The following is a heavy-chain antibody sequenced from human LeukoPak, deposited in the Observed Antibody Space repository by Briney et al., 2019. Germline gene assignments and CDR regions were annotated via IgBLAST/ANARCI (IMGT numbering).Heavy chain of an antibody. V-gene: IGHV3-21*01. CDR1: GFTFSSYS. CDR3: ARDPLSRGYSYGYFGY. J-gene: IGHJ4*02. Sequence: GGSLRLSRAASGFTFSSYSMNWVRQAPGKGLEWVSSISSSSSYIYYADSVKGRFTISRDNAKNSLYLQMNSLRAEDTAVYYCARDPLSRGYSYGYFGYWGQGTLVTVSS. D-gene: IGHD5-18*01. CDR2: ISSSSSYI.